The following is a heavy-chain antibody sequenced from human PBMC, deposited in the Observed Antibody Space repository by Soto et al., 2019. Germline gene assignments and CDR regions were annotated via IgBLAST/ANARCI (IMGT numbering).Heavy chain of an antibody. CDR3: ERGSGGEPSPFDC. J-gene: IGHJ4*02. D-gene: IGHD3-16*01. Sequence: QVQLVESGGGLVKPGGSLRLSCAASGFTFSDYYMSWIRQAPGQGLEWVSYISSSSSYTNYADSVKGRFTISRDDAKNSLYLQMNSLRAEDTAVYYCERGSGGEPSPFDCWGQGTLVTVSS. CDR1: GFTFSDYY. CDR2: ISSSSSYT. V-gene: IGHV3-11*06.